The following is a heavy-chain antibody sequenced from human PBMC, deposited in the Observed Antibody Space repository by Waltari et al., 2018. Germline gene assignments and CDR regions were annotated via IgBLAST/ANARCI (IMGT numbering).Heavy chain of an antibody. CDR2: IYYSGTN. Sequence: QLELQESGPGLVKPSETLSLTCRVPGGSIRRRGYYWVWIRQPPGKGLEMIGSIYYSGTNYYNPTLNSRVTISVDTSKNQFSLKLTSVTAADTAMYFCARQSYYDESGHDWGQGTLVTVSS. CDR1: GGSIRRRGYY. J-gene: IGHJ4*02. CDR3: ARQSYYDESGHD. V-gene: IGHV4-39*01. D-gene: IGHD3-22*01.